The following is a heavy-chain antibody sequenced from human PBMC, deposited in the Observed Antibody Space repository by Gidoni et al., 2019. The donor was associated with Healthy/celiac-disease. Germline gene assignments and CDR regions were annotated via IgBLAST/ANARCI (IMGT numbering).Heavy chain of an antibody. CDR2: INSKTDGGPT. CDR3: TTEHSSSWYPFDY. Sequence: EVQLVEPGGGLVKTGGSLRRSCAASGFTCSNAWMTWVRQAPGKGLEWVGRINSKTDGGPTDYAAPVKGRFTISRDGSKNTLYLQMHRLKTEDTAVYYCTTEHSSSWYPFDYWGQGTLVTVSS. CDR1: GFTCSNAW. V-gene: IGHV3-15*07. J-gene: IGHJ4*02. D-gene: IGHD6-13*01.